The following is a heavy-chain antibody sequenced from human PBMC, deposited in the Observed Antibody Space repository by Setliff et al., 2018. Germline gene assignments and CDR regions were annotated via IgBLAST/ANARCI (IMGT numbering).Heavy chain of an antibody. CDR3: ARPGRAATHYFDY. D-gene: IGHD6-13*01. Sequence: TLSLTCAVSGYSISSGYYWGWIRQPPGKALEWLARIDWDDDKYYSTSLKTRLTITKDTSKNQVVLTMTNINPVDTATYFCARPGRAATHYFDYWGQGTLVTVSS. CDR2: IDWDDDK. CDR1: GYSISSGYYW. J-gene: IGHJ4*02. V-gene: IGHV2-70*11.